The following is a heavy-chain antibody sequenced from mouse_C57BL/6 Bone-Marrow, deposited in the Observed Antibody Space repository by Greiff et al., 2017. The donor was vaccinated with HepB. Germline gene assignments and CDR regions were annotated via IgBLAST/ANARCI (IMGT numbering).Heavy chain of an antibody. V-gene: IGHV6-3*01. Sequence: EVHLVESGGGLVQPGGSMKLSCVASGFTFSNYWMNWVRQSPEKGLEWVAQIRLKSDNYATHYAESVKGRFTISRDDSKSSVYLQMNNLRAEDTGVYYGTGDPYSFDVWGTGTTVTVSS. CDR1: GFTFSNYW. D-gene: IGHD2-10*01. CDR3: TGDPYSFDV. J-gene: IGHJ1*03. CDR2: IRLKSDNYAT.